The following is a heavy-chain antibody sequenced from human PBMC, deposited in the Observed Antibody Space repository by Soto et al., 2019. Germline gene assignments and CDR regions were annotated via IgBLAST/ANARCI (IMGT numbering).Heavy chain of an antibody. Sequence: EVQLVQSGAEVQKPGESLRISCKGSGYSFTSYWISWMRQMPGKGLEWMGRIDPSDSYTNYSPSFQGHVTISADKSISTAYLQWSSLKASDTAMYYCARHEDFWSGFYMFDYWGQGTLVTVSS. D-gene: IGHD3-3*01. CDR2: IDPSDSYT. V-gene: IGHV5-10-1*03. CDR3: ARHEDFWSGFYMFDY. CDR1: GYSFTSYW. J-gene: IGHJ4*02.